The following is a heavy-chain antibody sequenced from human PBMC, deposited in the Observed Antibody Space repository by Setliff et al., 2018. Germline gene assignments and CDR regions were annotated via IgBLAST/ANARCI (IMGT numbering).Heavy chain of an antibody. CDR1: GFTFSGYY. CDR3: ARLGPIKTHTQYDY. D-gene: IGHD5-12*01. V-gene: IGHV3-7*01. CDR2: IKEDGSAQ. J-gene: IGHJ4*02. Sequence: GGSLRLSCAASGFTFSGYYMQWVRQAPGKGLEWVATIKEDGSAQYYVDSVKGRFTISKDNAKDSLFLQMNSLRAEDAAVYFCARLGPIKTHTQYDYWGQGTLVTVSS.